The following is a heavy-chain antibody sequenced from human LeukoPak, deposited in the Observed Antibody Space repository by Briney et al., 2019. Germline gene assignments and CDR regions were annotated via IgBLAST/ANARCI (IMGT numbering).Heavy chain of an antibody. CDR2: IYYSGST. CDR1: GGSISSYY. Sequence: PSETLSLTCAVYGGSISSYYWSWIRQPPGKGLEWIGYIYYSGSTNYNPSLKSRVTISVDTSKNQFSLKLSSVTAADTAVYYCARVRRHYDFWSESARYMDVWGKGTTVTVSS. V-gene: IGHV4-59*01. CDR3: ARVRRHYDFWSESARYMDV. D-gene: IGHD3-3*01. J-gene: IGHJ6*03.